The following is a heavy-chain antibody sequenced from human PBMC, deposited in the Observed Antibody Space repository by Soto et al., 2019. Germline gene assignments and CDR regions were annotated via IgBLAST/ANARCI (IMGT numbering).Heavy chain of an antibody. CDR1: GGSISSYY. Sequence: QVQLQESGPGLVKPSETLSLTCTVSGGSISSYYWSWIRQPPGKGLEWIGYIYYSGSTNYNPSLKSRVTISVDTSKNQFSLKLSSVTAADTAVYYCARETCEYSSSFAFDSWGQGTMVTVSS. J-gene: IGHJ3*02. D-gene: IGHD6-6*01. CDR3: ARETCEYSSSFAFDS. V-gene: IGHV4-59*01. CDR2: IYYSGST.